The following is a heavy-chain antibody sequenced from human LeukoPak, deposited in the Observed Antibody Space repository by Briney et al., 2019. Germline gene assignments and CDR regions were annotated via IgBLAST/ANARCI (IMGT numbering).Heavy chain of an antibody. CDR1: GFTFSCYS. Sequence: GGSLRLSCAASGFTFSCYSMNWVRQAPGKGLEWVSSISSSSSYIYYADSVKGRFTISRDNAKNSLYLQMNSLRAEDTAVYYCARVAVDSSGWYREVPYYFDYWGQGTLVTVSS. CDR2: ISSSSSYI. V-gene: IGHV3-21*01. D-gene: IGHD6-19*01. CDR3: ARVAVDSSGWYREVPYYFDY. J-gene: IGHJ4*02.